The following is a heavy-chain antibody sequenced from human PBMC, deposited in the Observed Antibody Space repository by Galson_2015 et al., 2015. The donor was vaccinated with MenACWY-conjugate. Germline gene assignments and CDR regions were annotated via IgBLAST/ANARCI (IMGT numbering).Heavy chain of an antibody. Sequence: PALVEPPQTLTLTCTFSGFSLSTRGGGVGWVRQPPGKALEWLALIYWDDDKRYSPSLRSRLTITKDTSKNHVVLTMTNMDPVDTATYYCSRTGATPGDYWGQGTLVTVSS. D-gene: IGHD2-15*01. CDR2: IYWDDDK. J-gene: IGHJ4*02. CDR3: SRTGATPGDY. CDR1: GFSLSTRGGG. V-gene: IGHV2-5*02.